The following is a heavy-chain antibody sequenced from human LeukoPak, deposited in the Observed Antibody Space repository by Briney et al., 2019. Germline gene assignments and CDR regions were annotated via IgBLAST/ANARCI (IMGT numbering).Heavy chain of an antibody. Sequence: KPSETLSLTCTVSGGSLSSGDYYWSWIRQPPGKGLEWVGYIYYSESTYYNPSLKSRVTISVDTSKNQFSLKLSSVTAADTAVYYCARQGYRDLRRYYFDYWGQGTLVTVSS. CDR1: GGSLSSGDYY. CDR3: ARQGYRDLRRYYFDY. D-gene: IGHD4-17*01. V-gene: IGHV4-30-4*08. CDR2: IYYSEST. J-gene: IGHJ4*02.